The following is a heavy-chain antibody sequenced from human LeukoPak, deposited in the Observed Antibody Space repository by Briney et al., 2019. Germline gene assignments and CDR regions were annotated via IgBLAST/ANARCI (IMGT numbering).Heavy chain of an antibody. J-gene: IGHJ4*02. D-gene: IGHD3-22*01. V-gene: IGHV3-23*01. CDR1: EFTFSSHG. CDR3: AKRGVVIRVILVGFHKEAYYFDS. Sequence: GGSLRLSCAASEFTFSSHGMTWVRQAPGKGLEWVAGISGSGGGTNYADSVKGRFTISRDNYKNTLYLQMNSLGAEDTAVYFCAKRGVVIRVILVGFHKEAYYFDSWGQGALVTVSS. CDR2: ISGSGGGT.